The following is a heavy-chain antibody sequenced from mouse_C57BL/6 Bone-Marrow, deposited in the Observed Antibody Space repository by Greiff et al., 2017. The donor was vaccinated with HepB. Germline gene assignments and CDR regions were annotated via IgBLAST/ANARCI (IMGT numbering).Heavy chain of an antibody. CDR2: IDPENGDT. CDR1: GFNIKDDY. Sequence: VQLQQPGAELVRPGASVKLSCTASGFNIKDDYMHWVKQRPEQGLEWIGWIDPENGDTDYASKFQGKATLTADASSNTAYLQLSSLTSEDTAVCYCTAWSYYFDYWGQGTTLTVSS. V-gene: IGHV14-4*01. J-gene: IGHJ2*01. CDR3: TAWSYYFDY.